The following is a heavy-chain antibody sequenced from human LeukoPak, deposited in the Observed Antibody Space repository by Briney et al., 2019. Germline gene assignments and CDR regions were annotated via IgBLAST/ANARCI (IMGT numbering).Heavy chain of an antibody. Sequence: GGSLRLSCAASGFTFSSYGMHWVRQAPGKGLEWVAVIWYDGSNKYYADSVKGRFTISRDNSKNTLYLRMNSLRAEDTAVYYCAKDERRWLQFGYYYMDVWGKGTTVTVSS. J-gene: IGHJ6*03. CDR1: GFTFSSYG. CDR2: IWYDGSNK. V-gene: IGHV3-33*06. CDR3: AKDERRWLQFGYYYMDV. D-gene: IGHD5-24*01.